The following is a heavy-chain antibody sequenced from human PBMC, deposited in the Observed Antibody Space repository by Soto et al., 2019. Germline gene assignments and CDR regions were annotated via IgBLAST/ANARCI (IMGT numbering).Heavy chain of an antibody. V-gene: IGHV1-69*01. D-gene: IGHD6-19*01. J-gene: IGHJ5*02. CDR3: ASSESSGWSRDNWFDP. CDR2: IIPIFGTA. CDR1: GGTFSSYA. Sequence: QVQLVQSGAEVKKPGSSVKVSCKASGGTFSSYAISWVRQTPGQGLEWMGGIIPIFGTANYAQKFQGRVTITADESTSTAYMELSSLRSEDTAVYYCASSESSGWSRDNWFDPWGQGTLVTVSS.